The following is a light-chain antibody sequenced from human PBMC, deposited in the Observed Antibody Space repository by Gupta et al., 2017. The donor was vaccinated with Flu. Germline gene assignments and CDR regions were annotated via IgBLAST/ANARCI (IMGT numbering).Light chain of an antibody. Sequence: SYVLTQPPSVSVAPGQTARITCGGNNIGSINVHRYQQKPGQAPVLVVYDDSVRPSGIPERFSGSNSGNTATLTITRVEAGDEADYYCQAWDRSSDHWVFGGGTKLTVL. J-gene: IGLJ3*02. CDR1: NIGSIN. CDR3: QAWDRSSDHWV. V-gene: IGLV3-21*02. CDR2: DDS.